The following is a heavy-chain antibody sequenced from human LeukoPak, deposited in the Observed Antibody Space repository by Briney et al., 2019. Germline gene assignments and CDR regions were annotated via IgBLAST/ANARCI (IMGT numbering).Heavy chain of an antibody. J-gene: IGHJ6*03. D-gene: IGHD1-26*01. CDR1: GFTFSTYN. CDR3: ARDPYSGRYGDYYYYYMDV. V-gene: IGHV3-21*01. CDR2: ITSSSTYM. Sequence: GGSLRLSCAASGFTFSTYNMNWVRQVPGKGLEWVSSITSSSTYMFYADSVKGRFTISRDNAQNSLYLQINSLRAEDTAVYYCARDPYSGRYGDYYYYYMDVWSKGTTVTISS.